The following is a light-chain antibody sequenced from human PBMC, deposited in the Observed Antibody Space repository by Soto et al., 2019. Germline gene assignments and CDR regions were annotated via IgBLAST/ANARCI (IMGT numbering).Light chain of an antibody. CDR3: QQLSTYPST. CDR1: QGIGSY. J-gene: IGKJ4*01. CDR2: AAS. V-gene: IGKV1-9*01. Sequence: IQLTQSPSSLSASVGDRVTITCRASQGIGSYLAWYQQKPGEAPKLLIFAASTLQRGVPSRFSGSGSGTDFTLTISSLQAEDFATYYCQQLSTYPSTFGGGTKVDIK.